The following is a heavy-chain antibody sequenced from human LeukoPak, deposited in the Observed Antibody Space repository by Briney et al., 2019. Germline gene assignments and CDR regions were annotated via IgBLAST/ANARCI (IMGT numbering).Heavy chain of an antibody. D-gene: IGHD4-17*01. CDR3: ASWMTTVTTSWFDP. V-gene: IGHV4-59*11. Sequence: SETLSLTCTVSGGSISSHYWSWIRQPPGKGLEWNGYIYYSGSTNYNPSLKSRVTISVDTSRNQFSLKLSSVTAADTAVYYCASWMTTVTTSWFDPWGQGTLVTVSS. CDR1: GGSISSHY. J-gene: IGHJ5*02. CDR2: IYYSGST.